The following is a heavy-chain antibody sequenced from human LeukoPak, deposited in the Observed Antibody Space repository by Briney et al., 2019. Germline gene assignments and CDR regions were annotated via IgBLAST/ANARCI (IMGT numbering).Heavy chain of an antibody. CDR2: ISSSRSYT. V-gene: IGHV3-11*03. J-gene: IGHJ4*02. CDR1: GFTFSDYH. CDR3: ARSTLYDILTGYYFDY. Sequence: GGSLRLSCVASGFTFSDYHMSWIRQAPGKGLEWVSYISSSRSYTNYADSVKGRFTISRDSAKNSLYLQMNSLRAEDTAVYYCARSTLYDILTGYYFDYWGQGTLVTVSS. D-gene: IGHD3-9*01.